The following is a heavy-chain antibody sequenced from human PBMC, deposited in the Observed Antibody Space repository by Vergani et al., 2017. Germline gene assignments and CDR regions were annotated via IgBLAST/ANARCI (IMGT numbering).Heavy chain of an antibody. D-gene: IGHD2-15*01. Sequence: QVQLQESGPGLLKPSETLSLTCTVSGDSVISTDYHCGWIRQPPGKGLEWIGSMDYSGSTSYNPSLESRISISIETPKNSFSPRQTYVTAAGTAVYYCASKRGACRAAYCHSYDFWVPGTLVGVSS. CDR2: MDYSGST. J-gene: IGHJ4*02. V-gene: IGHV4-39*01. CDR1: GDSVISTDYH. CDR3: ASKRGACRAAYCHSYDF.